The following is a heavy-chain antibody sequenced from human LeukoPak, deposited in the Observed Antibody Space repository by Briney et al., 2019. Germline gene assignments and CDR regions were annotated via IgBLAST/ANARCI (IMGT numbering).Heavy chain of an antibody. CDR1: GNYW. V-gene: IGHV3-74*01. D-gene: IGHD2-15*01. Sequence: PGGSLRLSCAASGNYWMHWVRQAPGKGLVWVSRINTDGGNTNYADSVKGRFTISRDNAKDTLYLQMNSLRAEDTAVYYCARELSGSRSRHFDYWGQGTLVTVSS. CDR2: INTDGGNT. CDR3: ARELSGSRSRHFDY. J-gene: IGHJ4*02.